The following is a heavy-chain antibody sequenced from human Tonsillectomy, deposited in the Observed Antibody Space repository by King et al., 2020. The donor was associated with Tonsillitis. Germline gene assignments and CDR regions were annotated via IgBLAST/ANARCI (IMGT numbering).Heavy chain of an antibody. Sequence: QVQLVESGGGVVQPGRSLRLSCAASGFTFSSYAMHWVRQAPGKGLEWVAVISYDGSNKYYADSVKGRFTISRDNSKNTLYLQMNSLRAEDTAVYYCARDPVNDSSGYQFDYWGQGTLVTVSS. CDR2: ISYDGSNK. D-gene: IGHD3-22*01. V-gene: IGHV3-30-3*01. CDR1: GFTFSSYA. CDR3: ARDPVNDSSGYQFDY. J-gene: IGHJ4*02.